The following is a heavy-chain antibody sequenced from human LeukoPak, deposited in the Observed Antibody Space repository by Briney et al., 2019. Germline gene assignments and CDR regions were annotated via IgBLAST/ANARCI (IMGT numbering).Heavy chain of an antibody. D-gene: IGHD3-9*01. CDR1: GYTFTSYD. Sequence: ASVKVSCKASGYTFTSYDINWVRQATGQGLEWMGWMNPNSGNTGYAQKFQGRVTLTRNTSISTAYMELSSLRSEDTAVYYCARGRSYRYYDILTGYSESSLGDPWGQGTLVTVSS. V-gene: IGHV1-8*03. CDR2: MNPNSGNT. CDR3: ARGRSYRYYDILTGYSESSLGDP. J-gene: IGHJ5*02.